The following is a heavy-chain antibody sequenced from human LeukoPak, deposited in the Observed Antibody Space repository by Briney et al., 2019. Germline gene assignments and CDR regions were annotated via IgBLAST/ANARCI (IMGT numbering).Heavy chain of an antibody. CDR3: ARVIYNIVDYGMDV. Sequence: SDTLSLTCTVSGGSISSYYWSWIRQPAGKGLEWIGRIYTSGSTNYNPSLKSRVTMSVDTSKNQFSLKLSSVPAADTAVYYCARVIYNIVDYGMDVWGQGTTVTVSS. J-gene: IGHJ6*02. CDR2: IYTSGST. CDR1: GGSISSYY. D-gene: IGHD2-15*01. V-gene: IGHV4-4*07.